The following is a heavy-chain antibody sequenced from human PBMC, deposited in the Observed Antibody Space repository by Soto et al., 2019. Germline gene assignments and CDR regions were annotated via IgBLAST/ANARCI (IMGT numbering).Heavy chain of an antibody. Sequence: WTWIRQSPGKGLEWIGHIYYSGRTTYNPSLKSRITISVDTSKSQFSLRLNSVTAADTAVYYCARDQHFYGSGSYYTIFDYWGQGNLVTVSS. V-gene: IGHV4-59*01. CDR2: IYYSGRT. J-gene: IGHJ4*02. D-gene: IGHD3-10*01. CDR3: ARDQHFYGSGSYYTIFDY.